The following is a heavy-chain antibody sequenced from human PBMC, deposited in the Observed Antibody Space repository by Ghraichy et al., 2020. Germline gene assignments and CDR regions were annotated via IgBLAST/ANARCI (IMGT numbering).Heavy chain of an antibody. Sequence: GGSLRLSCAASGFTFSSHSMNWFRQAPGQGLEWLSSINTDSNYIYYDDSVKGRFTTSRDNAKNSLYLQMNSLGVDDTAVYYCARDVDIGVPQAFSGLDVWGHGTTVTVSS. CDR2: INTDSNYI. CDR1: GFTFSSHS. J-gene: IGHJ6*02. CDR3: ARDVDIGVPQAFSGLDV. D-gene: IGHD4/OR15-4a*01. V-gene: IGHV3-21*01.